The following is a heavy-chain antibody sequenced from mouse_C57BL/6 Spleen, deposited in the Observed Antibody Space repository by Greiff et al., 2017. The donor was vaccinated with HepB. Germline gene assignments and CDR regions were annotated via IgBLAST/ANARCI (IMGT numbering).Heavy chain of an antibody. V-gene: IGHV1-69*01. Sequence: QVQLQQPGAELVMPGASVKLSCKASGYTFTSYWMHWVKQRPGQGLEWIGEIDPSDSYTNYNQNVKGKSTLTVDKSSSTAYMQLSSLTSEDSAVYYCASYYSNYGFAYWGQGTLVTVSA. J-gene: IGHJ3*01. CDR3: ASYYSNYGFAY. CDR1: GYTFTSYW. CDR2: IDPSDSYT. D-gene: IGHD2-5*01.